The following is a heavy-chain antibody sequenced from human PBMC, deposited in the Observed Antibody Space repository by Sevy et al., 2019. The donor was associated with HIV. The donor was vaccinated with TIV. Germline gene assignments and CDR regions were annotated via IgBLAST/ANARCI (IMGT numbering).Heavy chain of an antibody. J-gene: IGHJ4*02. Sequence: ASVKVSCKVSGYTLTELSMHWLRQAPGKGLEWVGSFDPEDGETVYEHNFQGRVSMTEDTSTETAYMEVISLKFEDTAVYYYATTKDYYHSSGYPFDYWGQGTLVTVSS. CDR2: FDPEDGET. V-gene: IGHV1-24*01. CDR3: ATTKDYYHSSGYPFDY. D-gene: IGHD3-22*01. CDR1: GYTLTELS.